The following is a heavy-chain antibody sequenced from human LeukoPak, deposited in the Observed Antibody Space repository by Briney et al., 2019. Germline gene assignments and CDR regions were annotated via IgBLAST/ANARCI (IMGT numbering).Heavy chain of an antibody. D-gene: IGHD6-19*01. V-gene: IGHV3-7*01. CDR1: GFTFSNYW. CDR3: ARVQGSSGPGIFEY. CDR2: IKQDGSEK. J-gene: IGHJ4*02. Sequence: GGSLRLSCAASGFTFSNYWMSWVRQAPGKGLEWVANIKQDGSEKFYVDSVKGRLTISRDNAKNSPYLQMNSLRVEDTAVHYCARVQGSSGPGIFEYWGQGTLVTVSS.